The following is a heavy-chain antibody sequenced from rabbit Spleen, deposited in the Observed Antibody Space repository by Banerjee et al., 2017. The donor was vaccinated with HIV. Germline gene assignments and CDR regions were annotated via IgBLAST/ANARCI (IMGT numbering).Heavy chain of an antibody. CDR1: GFSFGDRDV. V-gene: IGHV1S45*01. CDR2: INAATGKP. Sequence: QEQLVESGGGLVKPEGSLTLTCKASGFSFGDRDVMCWVRQAPGKGLEWIACINAATGKPVYATWAKGRFTISRTSSTTVTLRMTSLTAADRAAYFCARGADYHYWGLWGPGTLVTVS. D-gene: IGHD2-1*01. CDR3: ARGADYHYWGL. J-gene: IGHJ4*01.